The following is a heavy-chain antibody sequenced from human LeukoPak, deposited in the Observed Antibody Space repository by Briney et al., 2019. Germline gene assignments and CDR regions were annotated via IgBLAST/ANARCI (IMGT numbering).Heavy chain of an antibody. CDR3: ARQTNNVGAFDI. CDR1: GYTFTSYY. CDR2: INTNTWNP. Sequence: ASVKVSCKASGYTFTSYYMHWVRQAPGQGLEWRGWINTNTWNPTYAPYFTGRFVFSLDTSVSTAYLQISSLKAEDTAMYYCARQTNNVGAFDICGQGTMVTVSS. V-gene: IGHV7-4-1*02. J-gene: IGHJ3*02. D-gene: IGHD2-21*01.